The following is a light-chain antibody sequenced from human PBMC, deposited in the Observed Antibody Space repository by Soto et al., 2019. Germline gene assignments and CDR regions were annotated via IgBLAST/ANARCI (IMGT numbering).Light chain of an antibody. CDR3: CSYAGSVV. CDR1: SSDVGSYNL. Sequence: QSALTQPASVSGSPGQSITISCTGTSSDVGSYNLVSWYQQHTGKAPKLMIYEGSKRPSGVSNRFSGSKSGNTASLTISGLQAEEEADYYCCSYAGSVVFGGGTKHTVL. V-gene: IGLV2-23*01. CDR2: EGS. J-gene: IGLJ2*01.